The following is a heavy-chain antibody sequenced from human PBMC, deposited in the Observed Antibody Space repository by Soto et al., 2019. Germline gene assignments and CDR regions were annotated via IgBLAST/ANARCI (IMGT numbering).Heavy chain of an antibody. CDR2: IIPIFGTA. J-gene: IGHJ6*02. CDR3: ARDKGYCSSTSCYGGYYYGMDV. Sequence: QVQLVQSGAEVKKPGSSVKVSCKASGGTFSSYAISWVRQAPGQGLEWMGGIIPIFGTANYAQKFQGRVTITADESTSTAYMELSSLRSEDTAVYYCARDKGYCSSTSCYGGYYYGMDVWGQGTTVTASS. CDR1: GGTFSSYA. V-gene: IGHV1-69*01. D-gene: IGHD2-2*01.